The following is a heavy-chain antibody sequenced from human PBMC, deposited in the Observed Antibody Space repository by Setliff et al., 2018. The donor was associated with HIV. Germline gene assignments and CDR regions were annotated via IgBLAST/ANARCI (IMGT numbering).Heavy chain of an antibody. J-gene: IGHJ6*02. D-gene: IGHD3-22*01. CDR1: GVSIRTYY. Sequence: SETLSLTCTVSGVSIRTYYWSWVRQVPGKGLEWIGDTYYGGSTDYNKYNPSLKGRVTISVDIYRKQLSLNLRSVTAADTAVYYCARDFRYDTSGSLTGYGLDVWGQGTTVTSP. CDR2: TYYGGSTDYN. CDR3: ARDFRYDTSGSLTGYGLDV. V-gene: IGHV4-59*12.